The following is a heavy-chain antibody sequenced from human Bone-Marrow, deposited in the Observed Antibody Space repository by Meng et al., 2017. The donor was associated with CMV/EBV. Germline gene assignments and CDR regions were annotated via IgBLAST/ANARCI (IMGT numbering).Heavy chain of an antibody. J-gene: IGHJ6*02. CDR2: IYHSGST. D-gene: IGHD5-12*01. CDR1: GGSISSSNW. CDR3: ARCIGAVRSGMDV. Sequence: SETLSLTCAVSGGSISSSNWWSWVRQPPGKGLEWIGEIYHSGSTNYNPSLKSRVTISVDTSKNQFSLKLSPVTAADTAVYYCARCIGAVRSGMDVWGQGTPVIVS. V-gene: IGHV4-4*02.